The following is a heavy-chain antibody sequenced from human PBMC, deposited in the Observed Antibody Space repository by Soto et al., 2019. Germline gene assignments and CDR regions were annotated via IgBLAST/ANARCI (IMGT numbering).Heavy chain of an antibody. D-gene: IGHD3-22*01. CDR3: ARAVATTYYYDSSGYFDY. V-gene: IGHV4-31*03. CDR1: GGSVSSGGYY. J-gene: IGHJ4*02. CDR2: IYYSGST. Sequence: QVQLQESGPGLVKPSQTLSLTCTVSGGSVSSGGYYWSWIRQHPGKGLEWIGYIYYSGSTYYNPSLKSGVTMSVDTSKGQFSLNLSFVTAADTAVYYCARAVATTYYYDSSGYFDYWGQGTLVTVSS.